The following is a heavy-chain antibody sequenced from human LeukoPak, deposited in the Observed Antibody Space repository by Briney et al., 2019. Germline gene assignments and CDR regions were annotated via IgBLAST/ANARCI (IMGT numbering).Heavy chain of an antibody. CDR2: ISGSGGST. V-gene: IGHV3-23*01. Sequence: GGSLRLSCAASGFTFSSYAMSWVRQAPGKGLEWVSAISGSGGSTYYADSVKGRFTISRDNAKNSLYLQMNSLRAEDTALYYCARVSGSFYYYYMDVWGKGTTVTVSS. J-gene: IGHJ6*03. CDR1: GFTFSSYA. D-gene: IGHD3-10*01. CDR3: ARVSGSFYYYYMDV.